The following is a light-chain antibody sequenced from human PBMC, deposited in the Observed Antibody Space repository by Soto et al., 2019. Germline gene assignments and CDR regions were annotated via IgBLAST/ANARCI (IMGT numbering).Light chain of an antibody. J-gene: IGKJ1*01. Sequence: DIQLTQSPSNLVASVGDRVTLTCRASQSISSWLAWYQQKPGKAPNLLIYDASSLKSGVPSRFSGSGSGTEFTLTISSLQPDDVATYYCQQYNSYWTFGQGNKVDIK. CDR1: QSISSW. CDR2: DAS. CDR3: QQYNSYWT. V-gene: IGKV1-5*01.